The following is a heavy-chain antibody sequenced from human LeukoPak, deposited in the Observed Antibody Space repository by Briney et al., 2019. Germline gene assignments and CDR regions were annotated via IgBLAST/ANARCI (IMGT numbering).Heavy chain of an antibody. V-gene: IGHV1-18*01. D-gene: IGHD3-10*01. CDR1: GYTFTSYG. CDR3: ARDDNYGSGQPDD. Sequence: GASVKVSCKAAGYTFTSYGISWVRQAPGPGLEWMGYIITYNGNTNYAQKLQGRVTMTTDTSTSTAYMELRSLRSDDTAVYYCARDDNYGSGQPDDWGQGTLVTVSS. CDR2: IITYNGNT. J-gene: IGHJ4*02.